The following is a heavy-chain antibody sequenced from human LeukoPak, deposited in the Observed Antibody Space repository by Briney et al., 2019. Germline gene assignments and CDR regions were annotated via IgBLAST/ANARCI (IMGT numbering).Heavy chain of an antibody. CDR1: GGSFSGYY. J-gene: IGHJ6*03. D-gene: IGHD3-10*01. Sequence: SETLSLTCAVYGGSFSGYYWSWIRQPPGKGLEWIGEINHSGSTNYNPSLKSRVTISVDTSKNQFSLKLSSVTAADTAVYYCASPMVRGVSRSYYYYYMDVWGKGTTVTVSS. CDR3: ASPMVRGVSRSYYYYYMDV. CDR2: INHSGST. V-gene: IGHV4-34*01.